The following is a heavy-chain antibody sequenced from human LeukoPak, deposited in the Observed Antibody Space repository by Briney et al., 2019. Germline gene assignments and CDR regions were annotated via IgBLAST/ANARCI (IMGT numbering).Heavy chain of an antibody. CDR3: ARYGLQFDAFDI. CDR2: IYDSGST. V-gene: IGHV4-39*01. CDR1: GGSIRSSYYY. Sequence: SETLSLTCTVSGGSIRSSYYYWGWIRQPPGKGLEWIGSIYDSGSTYYNPSLKSRVTISVDTSKNQFSLKLNSVTAADTAVYYCARYGLQFDAFDIWGQGTMVTVSS. D-gene: IGHD3-10*01. J-gene: IGHJ3*02.